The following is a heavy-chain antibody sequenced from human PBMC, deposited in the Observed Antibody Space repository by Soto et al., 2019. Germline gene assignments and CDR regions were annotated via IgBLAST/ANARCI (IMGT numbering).Heavy chain of an antibody. Sequence: QVQLQQWGAGLLKPSETLSLTCAVYGGSFSGYYWSWIRQPPGKGLEWIGEINHSGSTNYNPSLKSRVTRSVDTSKKQFSRQLSSVTAADTAVYYCARGVTGVTPYYGSGSYYKGGYYYYYYMDVWGKGTTVTVSS. CDR3: ARGVTGVTPYYGSGSYYKGGYYYYYYMDV. V-gene: IGHV4-34*01. J-gene: IGHJ6*03. CDR1: GGSFSGYY. CDR2: INHSGST. D-gene: IGHD3-10*01.